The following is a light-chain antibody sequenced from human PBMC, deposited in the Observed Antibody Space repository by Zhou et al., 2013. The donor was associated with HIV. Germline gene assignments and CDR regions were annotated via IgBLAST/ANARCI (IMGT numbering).Light chain of an antibody. Sequence: DIQMTQSPSSVSASVGDRVTITCRASQGIGIWLAWYQQKPGKAPNLLIYKATSLQSGVPSRFSGSGSGTDFTLTISSLQPEDFATYFCQQVNYFPLTFGGGTKVEIK. CDR2: KAT. CDR3: QQVNYFPLT. J-gene: IGKJ4*01. V-gene: IGKV1D-12*01. CDR1: QGIGIW.